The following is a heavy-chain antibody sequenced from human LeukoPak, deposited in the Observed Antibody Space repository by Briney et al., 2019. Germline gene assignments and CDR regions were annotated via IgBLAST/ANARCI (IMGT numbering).Heavy chain of an antibody. J-gene: IGHJ6*02. CDR1: GFTFSSYA. D-gene: IGHD4-17*01. CDR2: ISYDESNK. Sequence: PGGSLRLSCAASGFTFSSYAMHWVRQAPGKGLEWVAVISYDESNKYYADSVKGRFTISRDNSKNTLYLQMNSLRAEDTAVYYCARDPPPLAEDGDYAIYYYYGMDVWGQGTTVTVSS. V-gene: IGHV3-30-3*01. CDR3: ARDPPPLAEDGDYAIYYYYGMDV.